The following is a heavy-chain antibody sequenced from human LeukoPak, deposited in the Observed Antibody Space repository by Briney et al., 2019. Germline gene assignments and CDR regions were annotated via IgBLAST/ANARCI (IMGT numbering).Heavy chain of an antibody. CDR3: ARGYSSSWDIDY. CDR1: GFTFSSYS. V-gene: IGHV3-21*01. D-gene: IGHD6-13*01. J-gene: IGHJ4*02. CDR2: ISSSSHI. Sequence: GGSLRLSCAASGFTFSSYSMNWVRQAPGKGLEWVSSISSSSHIYYADSVKGRFTISRDNAKNSLYLQMNSLRAEDTAVYYCARGYSSSWDIDYWGQGTLVTVSS.